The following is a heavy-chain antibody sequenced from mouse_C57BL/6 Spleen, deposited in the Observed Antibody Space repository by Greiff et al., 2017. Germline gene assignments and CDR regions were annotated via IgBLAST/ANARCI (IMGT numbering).Heavy chain of an antibody. D-gene: IGHD2-4*01. CDR1: GFTFSDYG. J-gene: IGHJ4*01. CDR2: ISSGSSTI. CDR3: ARWSAIYYDYGDAMDY. V-gene: IGHV5-17*01. Sequence: EVQLVESGGGLVKPGGSLKLSCAASGFTFSDYGMHWVRQAPEKGLEWVAYISSGSSTIYYADTVKGRFTISRDNAKTTLFLQMTCLRSEDTAMYYCARWSAIYYDYGDAMDYWGQGTSVTVSS.